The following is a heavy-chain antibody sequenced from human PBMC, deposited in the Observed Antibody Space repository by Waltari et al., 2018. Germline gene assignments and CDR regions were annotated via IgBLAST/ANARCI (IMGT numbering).Heavy chain of an antibody. CDR3: TNFMSG. Sequence: EVHLVESGGGLVQPGGSRILSCADSQFTFSAFTMYWCRQASGKGLEWVGHIRSKANNYATGNAASVKGRFTVSRDDSKNTAYLQMNSLRTEDTAIYYCTNFMSGWGQGTTVTVSS. CDR1: QFTFSAFT. J-gene: IGHJ6*02. D-gene: IGHD3-10*01. CDR2: IRSKANNYAT. V-gene: IGHV3-73*01.